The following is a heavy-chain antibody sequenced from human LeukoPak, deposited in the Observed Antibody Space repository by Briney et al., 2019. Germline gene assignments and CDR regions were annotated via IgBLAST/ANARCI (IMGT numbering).Heavy chain of an antibody. V-gene: IGHV3-48*03. CDR3: AKSPTAGYSSGWYADY. CDR1: GFTFSSYE. CDR2: ISNSGSPI. D-gene: IGHD6-19*01. Sequence: GGSLRLSCAASGFTFSSYEMNWVRQAPGKGLEWVSYISNSGSPIYYADSVKGRFTISRDNSKNTLYLQMNSLRAEDTAVYYCAKSPTAGYSSGWYADYWGQGTLVTVSS. J-gene: IGHJ4*02.